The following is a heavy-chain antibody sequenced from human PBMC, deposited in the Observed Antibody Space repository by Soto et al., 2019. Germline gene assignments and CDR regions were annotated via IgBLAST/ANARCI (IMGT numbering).Heavy chain of an antibody. Sequence: EPLSLTCNVSGDSITTSGYYWDWIRQPPGKGLEWIGSIYSSGRTYYNPSLNSRVTISLDTAKNQIYLKLNSVTAADTAVHCCVRHATDHTAYYYSAMDVWGQGTTVTVSS. CDR3: VRHATDHTAYYYSAMDV. CDR2: IYSSGRT. J-gene: IGHJ6*02. D-gene: IGHD2-21*02. CDR1: GDSITTSGYY. V-gene: IGHV4-39*01.